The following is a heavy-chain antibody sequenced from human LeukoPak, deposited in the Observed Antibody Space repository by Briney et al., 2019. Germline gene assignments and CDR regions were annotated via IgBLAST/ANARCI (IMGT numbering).Heavy chain of an antibody. J-gene: IGHJ4*02. V-gene: IGHV4-38-2*02. D-gene: IGHD1-26*01. Sequence: SETLSLTCTVSGYSISSGYYWGWIRQPPGKGLEWIGSIYHSGSTYYNPSLKSRVTISVDTSKNQFSLKLSSVTAADTAVCYCASHSGSFSFDYWGQGTLVTVSS. CDR1: GYSISSGYY. CDR2: IYHSGST. CDR3: ASHSGSFSFDY.